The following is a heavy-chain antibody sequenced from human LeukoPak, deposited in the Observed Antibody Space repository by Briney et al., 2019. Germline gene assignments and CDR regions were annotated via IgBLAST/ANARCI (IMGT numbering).Heavy chain of an antibody. CDR3: ARVRVPYGSNTYYIMDY. D-gene: IGHD3-10*01. CDR2: IWFDGSNK. V-gene: IGHV3-33*01. Sequence: GGTLRLSCAASGFPFRDYGMHWVRQAPGKGLEGVGVIWFDGSNKYSGDSVKGRFTISRDNFQRTLFLHMNSLSVEDTAVYYCARVRVPYGSNTYYIMDYWGQGTLVAVSS. J-gene: IGHJ4*02. CDR1: GFPFRDYG.